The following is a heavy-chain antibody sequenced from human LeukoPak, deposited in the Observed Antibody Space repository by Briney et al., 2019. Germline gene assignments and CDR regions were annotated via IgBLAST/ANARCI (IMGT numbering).Heavy chain of an antibody. CDR2: IWYGGSNK. V-gene: IGHV3-30*02. CDR3: AKDRGRHISHAFDI. CDR1: GFTFSSYG. J-gene: IGHJ3*02. Sequence: SGGSLRLSCAASGFTFSSYGMHWVRQAPGKGLEWVAVIWYGGSNKYYADSVKGRFTISRDNSKNTLYLQMNSLRAEDTAVYYCAKDRGRHISHAFDIWGQGTMVTVSS. D-gene: IGHD3-10*01.